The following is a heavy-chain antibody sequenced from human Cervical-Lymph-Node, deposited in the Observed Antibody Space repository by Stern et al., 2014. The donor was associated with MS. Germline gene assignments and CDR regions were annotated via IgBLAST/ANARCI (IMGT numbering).Heavy chain of an antibody. D-gene: IGHD1-26*01. CDR3: ARGGGLVGYFDY. J-gene: IGHJ4*02. V-gene: IGHV1-69*06. CDR2: INPAFGTT. Sequence: QVQLVQSGAEVKKPGSSVKVSCKASGDTFSSYAINWVRQVPGQGLEWLGGINPAFGTTNYAQKFQGRVTITADKSTNTAYMELMTLRSEDTAVYYCARGGGLVGYFDYWGQGTLVSVSS. CDR1: GDTFSSYA.